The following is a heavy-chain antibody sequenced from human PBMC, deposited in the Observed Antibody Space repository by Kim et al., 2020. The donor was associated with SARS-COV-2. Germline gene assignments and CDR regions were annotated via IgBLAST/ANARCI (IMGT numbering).Heavy chain of an antibody. J-gene: IGHJ6*02. CDR3: ARGRGLGV. V-gene: IGHV1-18*04. CDR2: IDSSNGKT. Sequence: ASVKVSCKTSGYTFTNYIINWVRQAPGKGLECMGWIDSSNGKTNYAQNVQDRVTMTVDTSTSTAYMELRSLRSDDTAVYYCARGRGLGVWGQGTTVTVSS. D-gene: IGHD6-25*01. CDR1: GYTFTNYI.